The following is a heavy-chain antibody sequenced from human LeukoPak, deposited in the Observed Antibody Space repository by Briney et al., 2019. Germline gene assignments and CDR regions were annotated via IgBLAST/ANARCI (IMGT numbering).Heavy chain of an antibody. Sequence: ASVTVSSKPFRYTLTIYDIKWVRQAPGQGLERMGWMNPNTGATGYAQKFRGRITMTRDTSLTTAYMELSSLTSEDTALYYCARGPAYSEYGVLGYSHYSMAVWGKGTTVTAS. CDR1: RYTLTIYD. V-gene: IGHV1-8*01. D-gene: IGHD4/OR15-4a*01. J-gene: IGHJ6*03. CDR2: MNPNTGAT. CDR3: ARGPAYSEYGVLGYSHYSMAV.